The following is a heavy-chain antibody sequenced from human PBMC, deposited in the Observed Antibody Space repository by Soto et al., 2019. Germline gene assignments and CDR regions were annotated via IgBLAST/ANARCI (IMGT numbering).Heavy chain of an antibody. J-gene: IGHJ3*01. Sequence: QVQLQESGPGLVKPSETLSLSCNVSGGSISGHFWSWIRRPLGKGLEWIGYSHPTVRALYNPSLKSRVTMSLDMPKNLFSLKLTSVTAADSGVYYCTRGLSRSYERLNVFDVWGHGTMVTVSS. D-gene: IGHD3-16*01. CDR3: TRGLSRSYERLNVFDV. V-gene: IGHV4-59*11. CDR1: GGSISGHF. CDR2: SHPTVRA.